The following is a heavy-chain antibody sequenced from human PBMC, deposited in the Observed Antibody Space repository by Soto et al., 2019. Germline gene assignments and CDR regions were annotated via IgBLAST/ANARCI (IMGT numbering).Heavy chain of an antibody. Sequence: PSETLSLTCTVSGGSISSGGYYWSWIRQHPGKGLEWIGYIYYSGSTYYNPSLKSRVTISVDTSKNQFSLKLSSVTAADTAVYYCARDPTGYYDSSGPDVWGQGTTVTVSS. CDR1: GGSISSGGYY. CDR2: IYYSGST. CDR3: ARDPTGYYDSSGPDV. D-gene: IGHD3-22*01. J-gene: IGHJ6*02. V-gene: IGHV4-31*03.